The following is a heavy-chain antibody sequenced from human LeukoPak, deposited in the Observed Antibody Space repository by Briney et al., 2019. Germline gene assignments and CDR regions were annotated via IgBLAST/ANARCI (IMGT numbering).Heavy chain of an antibody. J-gene: IGHJ4*02. CDR2: ISWNSGSI. CDR1: GFTFDDYA. Sequence: GGSLRLSCAASGFTFDDYAMHWVRQAPGKGLEWVSGISWNSGSIGYADSVKGRFTISRDNAKNSLYLQMNSLRAEDTALYYCAKDKEYSSSFFDYWGQGTLVTVSS. CDR3: AKDKEYSSSFFDY. D-gene: IGHD6-6*01. V-gene: IGHV3-9*01.